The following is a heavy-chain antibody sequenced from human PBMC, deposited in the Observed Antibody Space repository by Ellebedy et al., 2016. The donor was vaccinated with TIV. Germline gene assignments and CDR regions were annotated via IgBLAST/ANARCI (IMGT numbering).Heavy chain of an antibody. D-gene: IGHD3-22*01. CDR1: GFSLSNARMG. Sequence: SGPTLVKPTETLTLTCTVSGFSLSNARMGVSWIRQPPGKGLEWIGYIYYSGSTNYNPSLKSRVTISVDTSKNQFSLKLSSVTAADTAVYYCARTLDRHYYYYGMDVWGQGTTVTVSS. J-gene: IGHJ6*02. V-gene: IGHV4-61*01. CDR2: IYYSGST. CDR3: ARTLDRHYYYYGMDV.